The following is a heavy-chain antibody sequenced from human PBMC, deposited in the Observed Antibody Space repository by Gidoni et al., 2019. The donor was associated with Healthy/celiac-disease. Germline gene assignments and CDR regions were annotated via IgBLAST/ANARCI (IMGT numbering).Heavy chain of an antibody. CDR1: GFTFSSYA. D-gene: IGHD3-22*01. J-gene: IGHJ4*02. V-gene: IGHV3-23*01. CDR3: AKPTYYYDSSGYRKVGYFDY. Sequence: EVQLLESGGGLVQPGGSLRLSCAASGFTFSSYAMSWVRQAPGRWLEWVSAISGSGGSTYYADSVKGRFTISRDNSKNTLYLQMNSLRAEDTAVYYCAKPTYYYDSSGYRKVGYFDYWGQGTLVTVSS. CDR2: ISGSGGST.